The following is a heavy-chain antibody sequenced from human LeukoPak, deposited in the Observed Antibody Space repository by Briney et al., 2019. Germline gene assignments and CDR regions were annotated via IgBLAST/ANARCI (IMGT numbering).Heavy chain of an antibody. Sequence: ASVKVSCKASGYTFTAYYMHWVRQAPGQGLEWMGWINPNSGATKYAQKFQGRVTMTWDTSISTAYMELSRLRSDDTAVYYCARLVHCTSITCYSFDYWGQGTLVTVSS. CDR1: GYTFTAYY. J-gene: IGHJ4*02. CDR2: INPNSGAT. CDR3: ARLVHCTSITCYSFDY. D-gene: IGHD2-2*01. V-gene: IGHV1-2*02.